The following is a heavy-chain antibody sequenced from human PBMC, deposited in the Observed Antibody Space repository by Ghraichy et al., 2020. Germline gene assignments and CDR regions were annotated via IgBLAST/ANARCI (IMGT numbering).Heavy chain of an antibody. D-gene: IGHD6-13*01. Sequence: GESLNISCAASGFSFNTYAMTWVRQAPGKGLEWVSSIGGRGDKYYADSVKGRFTISRDNSKNMLYLQMNSLRAEDMALYYCAKGGIGEAGLDYWGQGTLVTVSS. V-gene: IGHV3-23*01. J-gene: IGHJ4*02. CDR2: IGGRGDK. CDR3: AKGGIGEAGLDY. CDR1: GFSFNTYA.